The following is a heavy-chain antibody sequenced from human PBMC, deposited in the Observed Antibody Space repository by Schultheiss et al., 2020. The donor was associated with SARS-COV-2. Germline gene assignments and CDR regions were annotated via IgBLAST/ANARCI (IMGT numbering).Heavy chain of an antibody. V-gene: IGHV3-30-3*01. Sequence: LSLTCAASGFTFSSYAMHWVRQAPGKGLEWVAVISYDGSNKYYADSVKGRFTISRDNSKNTLYLQMNSLRAEDTAVYYCANNRGYDSSGSRLDYWGQGTVVTVYS. CDR2: ISYDGSNK. CDR3: ANNRGYDSSGSRLDY. J-gene: IGHJ4*02. CDR1: GFTFSSYA. D-gene: IGHD3-22*01.